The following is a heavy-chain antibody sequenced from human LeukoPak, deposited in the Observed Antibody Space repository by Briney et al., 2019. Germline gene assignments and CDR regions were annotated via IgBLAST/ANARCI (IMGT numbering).Heavy chain of an antibody. CDR2: TYHSGST. CDR1: GGSISSSNW. J-gene: IGHJ5*02. Sequence: PSGTLSLTCAVSGGSISSSNWWTWVRQPPGKGLEWIGETYHSGSTNYNPSLKSRVTLSVDKSKNQFSLKVSSVTAADTAVYFCAKSGDYRFDPWGQGTLVTVSS. V-gene: IGHV4-4*02. CDR3: AKSGDYRFDP. D-gene: IGHD7-27*01.